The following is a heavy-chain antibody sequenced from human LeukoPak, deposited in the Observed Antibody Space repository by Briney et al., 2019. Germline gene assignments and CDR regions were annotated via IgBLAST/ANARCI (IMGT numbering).Heavy chain of an antibody. CDR1: GFTFTSYN. V-gene: IGHV3-21*01. J-gene: IGHJ4*02. Sequence: GGSLRLSCAASGFTFTSYNMNWVRQAPGKGLEWVSCISSSSSYMYYADSAKGRFTISRDNAKNSLYLQMNSLRAEDTAVYHCARDMDGYFDYWGQGTLVTVSP. CDR3: ARDMDGYFDY. D-gene: IGHD3-10*01. CDR2: ISSSSSYM.